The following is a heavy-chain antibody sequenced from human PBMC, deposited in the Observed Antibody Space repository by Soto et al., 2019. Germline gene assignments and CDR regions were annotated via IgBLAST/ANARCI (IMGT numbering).Heavy chain of an antibody. J-gene: IGHJ4*02. V-gene: IGHV3-30*18. CDR1: GFTFSSYG. Sequence: GGSLRLSCAASGFTFSSYGMHWVRQAPGKGLEWVAVISYDGSNKYYADSVKGRFTISRDNSKNTLYLQMNSLRAEDTAVYYCAKGPPRFLEMAKIDYWGQGTLVTVSS. CDR3: AKGPPRFLEMAKIDY. CDR2: ISYDGSNK. D-gene: IGHD3-3*01.